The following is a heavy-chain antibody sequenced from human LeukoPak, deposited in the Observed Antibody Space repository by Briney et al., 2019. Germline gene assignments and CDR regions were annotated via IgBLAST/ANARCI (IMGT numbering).Heavy chain of an antibody. J-gene: IGHJ3*02. D-gene: IGHD1-26*01. V-gene: IGHV3-30*18. CDR2: ISYDGSNK. CDR3: AKVMAPEELGMLSDI. CDR1: GFTFSSYG. Sequence: GGSLRLSCAASGFTFSSYGMHWVRQAPGKGLEWVAVISYDGSNKYYADSVKGRFTISRDNSKNTLYLQMNSLRAEDTAVYYCAKVMAPEELGMLSDIWGQGRKATVCS.